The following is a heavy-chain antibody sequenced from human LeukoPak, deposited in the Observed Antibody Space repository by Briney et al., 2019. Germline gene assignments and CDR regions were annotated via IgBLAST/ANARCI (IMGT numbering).Heavy chain of an antibody. D-gene: IGHD2-21*02. CDR3: VRVGNELLSKNFDY. J-gene: IGHJ4*02. CDR1: GFTFTAYY. V-gene: IGHV1-2*02. Sequence: GASVKVSCKASGFTFTAYYIHWVRLAPGQGLEWMGYINPHSGGTSSPQKFQGRVTMTTDTPISAAYMELSSLISDDTAMYYCVRVGNELLSKNFDYWGQGTLVTVSS. CDR2: INPHSGGT.